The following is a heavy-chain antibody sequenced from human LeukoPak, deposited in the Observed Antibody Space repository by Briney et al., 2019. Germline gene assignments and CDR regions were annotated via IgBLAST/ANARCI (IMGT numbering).Heavy chain of an antibody. CDR1: GGSISSYY. CDR3: ARLQLPDAFDI. CDR2: IYYSGST. D-gene: IGHD2-2*01. Sequence: SETLSLTCTVSGGSISSYYWSWIRQPPGKGLEWIGYIYYSGSTNYNPSLKSLVTISVDTSKNQFSLKLSSVTAADTAVYYCARLQLPDAFDIWGQGTMVTVSS. J-gene: IGHJ3*02. V-gene: IGHV4-59*01.